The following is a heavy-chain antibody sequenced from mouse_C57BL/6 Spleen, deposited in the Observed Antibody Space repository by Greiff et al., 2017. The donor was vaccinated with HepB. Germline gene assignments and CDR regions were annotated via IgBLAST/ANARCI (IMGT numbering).Heavy chain of an antibody. CDR2: ISSGSSTI. V-gene: IGHV5-17*01. D-gene: IGHD3-1*01. CDR1: GFTFSDYG. CDR3: ARRATGYYYAMDY. J-gene: IGHJ4*01. Sequence: EVKVEESGGGLVKPGGSLKLSCAASGFTFSDYGMHWVRQAPEKGLEWVAYISSGSSTIYYADTVKGRFTISRDNAKNTLFLQMTSLRSEDTAMYYCARRATGYYYAMDYWGQGTSVTVSS.